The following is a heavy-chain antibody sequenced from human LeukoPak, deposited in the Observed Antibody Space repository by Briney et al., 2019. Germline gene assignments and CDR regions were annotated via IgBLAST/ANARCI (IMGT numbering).Heavy chain of an antibody. J-gene: IGHJ4*02. CDR2: IWYDGSNK. Sequence: GGSLRLSCEAFGFTFSSYGMHWVRKAPGKGPEWVAVIWYDGSNKYYADSVKGRFTISRDNSKNTLYLQMNSLRAEDTAVYYCARDSAVVVPAALGYWGQGTLVTVSS. V-gene: IGHV3-33*01. D-gene: IGHD2-2*01. CDR1: GFTFSSYG. CDR3: ARDSAVVVPAALGY.